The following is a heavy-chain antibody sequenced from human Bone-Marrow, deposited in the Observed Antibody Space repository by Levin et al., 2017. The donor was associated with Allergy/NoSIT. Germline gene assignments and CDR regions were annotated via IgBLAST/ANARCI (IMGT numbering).Heavy chain of an antibody. CDR2: IYWDDDK. J-gene: IGHJ4*02. D-gene: IGHD2-2*01. CDR1: GFSLSTSGVG. CDR3: AHSYCSSTSCYMPFDY. V-gene: IGHV2-5*02. Sequence: SGPTLVKPTQTLTLTCTFSGFSLSTSGVGVGWIRQPPGKALEWLALIYWDDDKRYSPSLKSRLTITKDTSKNQVVLTMTNMDPVDTATYYCAHSYCSSTSCYMPFDYWGQGTLVTVSS.